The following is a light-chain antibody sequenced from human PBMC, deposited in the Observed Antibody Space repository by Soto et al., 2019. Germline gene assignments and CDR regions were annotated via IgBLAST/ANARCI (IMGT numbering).Light chain of an antibody. CDR2: GAS. CDR3: QQYNKWPPYT. J-gene: IGKJ2*01. CDR1: QSLNNN. V-gene: IGKV3-15*01. Sequence: EIVMTQSPATLSVSPGERATLSCRASQSLNNNLAWYQQKPGQAPRLLIYGASTRATGIPARFSGSGSGTEFILTISSLQSEDFAVYYCQQYNKWPPYTFGQGTKLEIK.